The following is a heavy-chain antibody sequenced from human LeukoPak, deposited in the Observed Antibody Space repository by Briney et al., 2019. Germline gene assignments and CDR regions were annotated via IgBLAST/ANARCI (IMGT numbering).Heavy chain of an antibody. Sequence: SETLSLTCAVSGGPISSGGYSWSWIRQPPGKGLEWIGYIYHSGSTYYNPSLKSRVTISVDRSKNQFSLKLSSVTAADTAVYYCARGGSYNWFDPWGQGTLVTVSS. D-gene: IGHD1-26*01. V-gene: IGHV4-30-2*01. CDR3: ARGGSYNWFDP. CDR1: GGPISSGGYS. J-gene: IGHJ5*02. CDR2: IYHSGST.